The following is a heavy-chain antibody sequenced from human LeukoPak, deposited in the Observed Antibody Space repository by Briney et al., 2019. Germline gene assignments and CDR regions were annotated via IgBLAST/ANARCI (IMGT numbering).Heavy chain of an antibody. V-gene: IGHV1-2*02. D-gene: IGHD3-22*01. CDR1: GYTFSGYY. CDR2: INPDSGGT. Sequence: ASVKVSCKASGYTFSGYYMHWVRQAPGQGLEWMGWINPDSGGTNYAQKFQGRVTITADESTSTAYMELSSLRSEDTAVYYCARPYYYDSSGYYSFYLDYWGQGTLVTVSS. CDR3: ARPYYYDSSGYYSFYLDY. J-gene: IGHJ4*02.